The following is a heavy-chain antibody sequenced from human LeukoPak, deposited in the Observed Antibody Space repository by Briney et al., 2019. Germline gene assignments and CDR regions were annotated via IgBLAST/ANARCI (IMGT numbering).Heavy chain of an antibody. J-gene: IGHJ3*02. CDR2: IRYDGSNK. V-gene: IGHV3-30*02. D-gene: IGHD1-1*01. Sequence: PGGSLRLSCAASGFTFNNYGMHWVRQAPGKGLEWVAFIRYDGSNKYYADSVKGRFTISRDNSKNTLYLQMNSLRAEDTAVYYCARAINWAGAFDIWGQGTMVTVSS. CDR3: ARAINWAGAFDI. CDR1: GFTFNNYG.